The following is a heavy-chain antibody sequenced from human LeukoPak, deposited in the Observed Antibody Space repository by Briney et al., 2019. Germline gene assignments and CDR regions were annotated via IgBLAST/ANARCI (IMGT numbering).Heavy chain of an antibody. Sequence: SQTLSLTCAVSGGSISSGGYSWSWIRQPPGKGLEWIGYIYHSGSTYYNPSLKSRVTISVDRSKNQFSLKLSSVTAADTAVYYCARLGHTADSDYWGQGTLVTVSS. CDR2: IYHSGST. CDR3: ARLGHTADSDY. D-gene: IGHD2-21*02. J-gene: IGHJ4*02. CDR1: GGSISSGGYS. V-gene: IGHV4-30-2*01.